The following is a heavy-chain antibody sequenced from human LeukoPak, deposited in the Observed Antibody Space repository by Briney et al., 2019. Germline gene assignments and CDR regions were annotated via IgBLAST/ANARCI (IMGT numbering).Heavy chain of an antibody. CDR1: GDSLSSYY. CDR3: ARVNYYGSGRYYNA. Sequence: SETLSLTCTVSGDSLSSYYWSWVRQPPGKGLEWIGYIYYSGSTYYNPSLKSRVTISVDTSKNQFSLKLSSVTAADTAVHYCARVNYYGSGRYYNAWGQETLVTVSS. V-gene: IGHV4-30-4*08. D-gene: IGHD3-10*01. J-gene: IGHJ5*02. CDR2: IYYSGST.